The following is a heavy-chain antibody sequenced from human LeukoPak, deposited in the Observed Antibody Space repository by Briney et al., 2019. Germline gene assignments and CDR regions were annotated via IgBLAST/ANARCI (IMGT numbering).Heavy chain of an antibody. D-gene: IGHD4-23*01. CDR2: LGSSGDYA. J-gene: IGHJ4*02. CDR3: ARGGGGNSDFLTTYPGASLSFDY. CDR1: GFTFSSYS. V-gene: IGHV3-21*04. Sequence: PGGSLRLSCAASGFTFSSYSMNWVRQAPGKGLQWVSSLGSSGDYAWYAGSVKGRFTISRDSSKNTLYLQMNRLGAEDTAVYYCARGGGGNSDFLTTYPGASLSFDYWGQGALVTVSS.